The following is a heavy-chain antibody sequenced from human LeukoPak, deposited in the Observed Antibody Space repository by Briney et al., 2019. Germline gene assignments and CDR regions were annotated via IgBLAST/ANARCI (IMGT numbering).Heavy chain of an antibody. CDR1: GFTFSSYW. D-gene: IGHD4-23*01. Sequence: GGSLRLSCAVSGFTFSSYWMHWVRQAPGKGLVWVSRIDRDGSRINYADSVKGRFTISRDNGKNTLFLQMNSLRAEDAAVYYCVRGNDYGGPHYWGQGALVTVSS. J-gene: IGHJ4*02. CDR3: VRGNDYGGPHY. V-gene: IGHV3-74*01. CDR2: IDRDGSRI.